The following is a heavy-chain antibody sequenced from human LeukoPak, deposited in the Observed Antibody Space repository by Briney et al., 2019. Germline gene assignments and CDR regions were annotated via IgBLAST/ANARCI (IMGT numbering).Heavy chain of an antibody. CDR3: ARSGRTTGTTGFDY. CDR1: GFTFSSYS. V-gene: IGHV3-21*01. J-gene: IGHJ4*02. D-gene: IGHD1-1*01. Sequence: GGSLRLSCAASGFTFSSYSMNWVRQAPGKGLEWVSSISSSSSYIYYADSVKGRFTISRDNAKNSLYLQMNSLRAEDTAVYYCARSGRTTGTTGFDYWGQGTLVTVSS. CDR2: ISSSSSYI.